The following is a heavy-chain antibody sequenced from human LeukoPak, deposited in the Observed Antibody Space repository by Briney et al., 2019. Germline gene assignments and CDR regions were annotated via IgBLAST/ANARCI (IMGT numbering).Heavy chain of an antibody. CDR3: TRCRDVEDFFGVVIRSSDAFDI. J-gene: IGHJ3*02. D-gene: IGHD3-3*01. CDR2: IRSKAYGGTT. CDR1: GFTFSGYG. V-gene: IGHV3-49*04. Sequence: GGSLGLSCAASGFTFSGYGMSWVRQAPGKGLEWVGFIRSKAYGGTTEYAASVKGRFTISRDDSKSIAYLQMNSLKTEDTAVYYCTRCRDVEDFFGVVIRSSDAFDIWGQGTMVTVSS.